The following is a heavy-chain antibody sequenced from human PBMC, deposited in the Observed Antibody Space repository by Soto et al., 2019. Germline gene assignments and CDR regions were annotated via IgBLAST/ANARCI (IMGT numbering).Heavy chain of an antibody. V-gene: IGHV4-31*03. D-gene: IGHD3-3*01. CDR2: IYYSGST. CDR3: ARDKPPTMGYDFWSGLGAFAI. Sequence: QVQLQESGPGLVKPSQTLSLTCTVSGGSISSGGYYWSWIRQHPGKVLEWIGYIYYSGSTYYNPSLESRVTISVDTSKNQFSLKLSSVTAADTAVYYCARDKPPTMGYDFWSGLGAFAIWGQGTMVTVSS. J-gene: IGHJ3*02. CDR1: GGSISSGGYY.